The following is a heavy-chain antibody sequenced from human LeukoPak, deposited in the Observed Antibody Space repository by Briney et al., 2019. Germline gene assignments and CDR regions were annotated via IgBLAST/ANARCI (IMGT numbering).Heavy chain of an antibody. V-gene: IGHV3-7*01. CDR1: GFTFRNYW. CDR3: ARDGGSNTNFDY. CDR2: TKPGGSAE. Sequence: GGSLRLSCAASGFTFRNYWMGWVRQAPGKGLEWVANTKPGGSAEYYADSVRGRFTTSRDNANNLLYLQMNRLRAEDTAVYYCARDGGSNTNFDYWGQGTLVTVSS. D-gene: IGHD2-15*01. J-gene: IGHJ4*02.